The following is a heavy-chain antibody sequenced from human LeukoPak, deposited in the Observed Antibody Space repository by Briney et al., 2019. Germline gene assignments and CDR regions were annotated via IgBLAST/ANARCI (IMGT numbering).Heavy chain of an antibody. J-gene: IGHJ6*02. CDR2: ISSSSSYI. V-gene: IGHV3-21*01. D-gene: IGHD6-13*01. CDR1: GFTFSSYS. Sequence: GSLRLSCAASGFTFSSYSMNWVRQAPGKGLEWVSSISSSSSYIYYADSVKGRFTISRDNAKNTLYLQMNSLRAEDTAVYYCARDTIAGYYYYGMDVWGQGTTVTVSS. CDR3: ARDTIAGYYYYGMDV.